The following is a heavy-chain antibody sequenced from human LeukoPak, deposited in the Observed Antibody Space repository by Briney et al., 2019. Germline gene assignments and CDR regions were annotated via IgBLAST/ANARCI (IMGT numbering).Heavy chain of an antibody. CDR3: ARATRLAYGGNSYYFDY. CDR1: GGSISSYY. D-gene: IGHD4-23*01. Sequence: SETLSLTCTVSGGSISSYYWSWIRQPPGKGLEYIGYIYYSGSTNYNPSLKSRVTISVDPSKNQFSLKLSSVTAADTAVYYCARATRLAYGGNSYYFDYWGQGTLVTVSS. V-gene: IGHV4-59*01. J-gene: IGHJ4*02. CDR2: IYYSGST.